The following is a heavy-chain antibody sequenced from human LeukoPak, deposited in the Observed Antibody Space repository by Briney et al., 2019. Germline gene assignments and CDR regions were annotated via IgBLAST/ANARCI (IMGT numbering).Heavy chain of an antibody. CDR2: IYYSGST. J-gene: IGHJ4*02. V-gene: IGHV4-31*03. CDR1: GVSISSGGYY. D-gene: IGHD5-12*01. CDR3: ARIGYSGYDYVDY. Sequence: PSETLSLTCTVSGVSISSGGYYWSWIRQHPGKGLEWIGYIYYSGSTYYNPSLKSRVTISVDTSKNQFSLKLSSVTAADTAVYYCARIGYSGYDYVDYWGQGTLVTVSS.